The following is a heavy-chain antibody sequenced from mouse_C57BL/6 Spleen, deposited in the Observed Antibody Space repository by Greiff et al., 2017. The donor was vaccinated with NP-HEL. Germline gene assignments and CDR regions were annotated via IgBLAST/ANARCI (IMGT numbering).Heavy chain of an antibody. CDR2: IYPGDGDT. CDR1: GYAFSSSW. J-gene: IGHJ3*01. Sequence: QVQLQQSGPELVKPGASVKISCKASGYAFSSSWMNWVKQRPGKGLEWIGRIYPGDGDTNYNGKFKGKATLTADKSSSTAYMQLSSLTSEDSAVYFWARYSSGPLAYWGQGTLVTVSA. D-gene: IGHD3-2*02. V-gene: IGHV1-82*01. CDR3: ARYSSGPLAY.